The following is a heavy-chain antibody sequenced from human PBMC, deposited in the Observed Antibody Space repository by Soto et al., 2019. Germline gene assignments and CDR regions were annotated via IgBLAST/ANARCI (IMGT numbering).Heavy chain of an antibody. V-gene: IGHV4-59*01. D-gene: IGHD3-10*01. J-gene: IGHJ6*02. CDR3: AREGLWLGASYYNGMDV. CDR1: GGSISSYY. Sequence: SETLSLTCTVSGGSISSYYWSWIRQPPGKGLEWIGYIYYSGSTNYNPSLKSRVTISVDTSKNQFSLKLSSVTAADTAVYYCAREGLWLGASYYNGMDVWGQGTTVTVSS. CDR2: IYYSGST.